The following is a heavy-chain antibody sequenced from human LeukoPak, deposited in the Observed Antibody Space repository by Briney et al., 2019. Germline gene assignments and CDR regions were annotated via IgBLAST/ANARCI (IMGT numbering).Heavy chain of an antibody. Sequence: GRSLRLSCAASGFTFSSYAMHWVRQAPGKGLEWVAVISYDGNNKYYADSVKGRFTISRDNSKNTLYLQMNSLRAEDTAVYYCARGATTVTAFYWGQGTLVTVSS. D-gene: IGHD4-17*01. CDR1: GFTFSSYA. V-gene: IGHV3-30*04. J-gene: IGHJ4*02. CDR3: ARGATTVTAFY. CDR2: ISYDGNNK.